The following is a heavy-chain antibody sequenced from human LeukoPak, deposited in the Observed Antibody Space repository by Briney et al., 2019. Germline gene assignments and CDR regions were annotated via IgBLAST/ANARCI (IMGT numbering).Heavy chain of an antibody. V-gene: IGHV3-21*01. J-gene: IGHJ5*02. CDR3: ARDSARSSTSGRIWFGR. Sequence: SGGSLRLSCAASEFTFSDYSMNWVRQAPGKGLEWVSSISISSSYIYYADSVEGRFTIFRDNEKNSMYLQMNSLRAEDTAVYYCARDSARSSTSGRIWFGRRGPGTLVSVAS. CDR2: ISISSSYI. CDR1: EFTFSDYS. D-gene: IGHD2-2*01.